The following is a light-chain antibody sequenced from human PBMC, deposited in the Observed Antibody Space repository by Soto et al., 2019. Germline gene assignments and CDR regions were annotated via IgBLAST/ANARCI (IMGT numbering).Light chain of an antibody. CDR2: EVN. CDR3: SSYSSSSPVV. V-gene: IGLV2-14*01. CDR1: SSDVGGYDY. Sequence: QSVLTQPASVSGSPGQSITISCTGTSSDVGGYDYVSWYQQHPGKAPKLMIYEVNNRPSGVSDRFSGSKSGNTASLTISGLQAEDEADYYCSSYSSSSPVVLGGGTKLPVL. J-gene: IGLJ2*01.